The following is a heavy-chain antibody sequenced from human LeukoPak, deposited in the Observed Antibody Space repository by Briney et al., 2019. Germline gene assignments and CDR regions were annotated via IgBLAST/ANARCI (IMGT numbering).Heavy chain of an antibody. CDR2: IYYSGST. CDR3: AREAPSAGATYDYYYGMDV. V-gene: IGHV4-59*01. J-gene: IGHJ6*02. CDR1: GGSFSGYY. Sequence: SETLSLTCAVYGGSFSGYYWSWIRQPPGKGLEWIGYIYYSGSTNYNPSLKSRVTISVDTSRNQFSLKLSSVTAADTAVYYCAREAPSAGATYDYYYGMDVWGQGTTVTVSS. D-gene: IGHD1-26*01.